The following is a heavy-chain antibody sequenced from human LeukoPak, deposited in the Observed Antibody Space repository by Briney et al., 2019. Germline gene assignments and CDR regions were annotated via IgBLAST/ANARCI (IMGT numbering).Heavy chain of an antibody. Sequence: SQTLSLTCTVSGGSISSYYWSWIRQPAGKGLEWIGRIYTSGSTNFSPSLKSRVTISVDTSKNQFSLSLRSVTAADTAVYYCARHRDYQLRSGYYYLMDVWGQGTTVTVSS. CDR3: ARHRDYQLRSGYYYLMDV. D-gene: IGHD2-2*01. CDR2: IYTSGST. J-gene: IGHJ6*02. CDR1: GGSISSYY. V-gene: IGHV4-4*07.